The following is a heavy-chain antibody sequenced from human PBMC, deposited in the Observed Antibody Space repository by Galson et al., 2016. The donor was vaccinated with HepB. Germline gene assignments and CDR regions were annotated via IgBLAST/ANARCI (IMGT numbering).Heavy chain of an antibody. J-gene: IGHJ3*01. CDR1: GGSISSSSYY. CDR2: IYYSGTP. V-gene: IGHV4-39*01. CDR3: ARQDRAGRVNF. Sequence: SETLSLTCSVLGGSISSSSYYWAWIRQSPGKGREWLGSIYYSGTPYYNPSLQSRVTISVDTSKNHFSLRMTFVTAADTALYSCARQDRAGRVNFWGQGTMVTVSS. D-gene: IGHD6-19*01.